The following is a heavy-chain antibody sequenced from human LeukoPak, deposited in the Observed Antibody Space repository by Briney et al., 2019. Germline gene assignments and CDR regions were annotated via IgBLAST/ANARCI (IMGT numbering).Heavy chain of an antibody. Sequence: ASVKVSCKASGYTFTSYGISWVRQAPGQGLEWMGIINPSGGSTSYAQKFQGRVTMTRDTSTSTVYMELNSLRSEDTAVYYCARPYDSSGYPSDDAFDIWGQGTMVTVSS. V-gene: IGHV1-46*01. J-gene: IGHJ3*02. CDR2: INPSGGST. D-gene: IGHD3-22*01. CDR1: GYTFTSYG. CDR3: ARPYDSSGYPSDDAFDI.